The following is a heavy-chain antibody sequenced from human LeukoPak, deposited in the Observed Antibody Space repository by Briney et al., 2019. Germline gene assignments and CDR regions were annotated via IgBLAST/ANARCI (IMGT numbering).Heavy chain of an antibody. CDR2: ISYDGSNK. Sequence: GRSLRLSCAASGFTFSSYAMHWVRQAPGKGLEWVAVISYDGSNKYYADSVKGRFTISRDNSKNTLYLQMNSLRAEDTAVYYCARDRDIVVVVAVPLYYYYGMDDWGQGTTVTVSS. CDR1: GFTFSSYA. CDR3: ARDRDIVVVVAVPLYYYYGMDD. D-gene: IGHD2-15*01. V-gene: IGHV3-30-3*01. J-gene: IGHJ6*02.